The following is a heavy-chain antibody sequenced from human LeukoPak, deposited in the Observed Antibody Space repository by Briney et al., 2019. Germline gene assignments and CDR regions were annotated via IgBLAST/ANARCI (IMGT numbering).Heavy chain of an antibody. D-gene: IGHD6-13*01. CDR1: GYSFTSYW. V-gene: IGHV5-51*01. CDR3: ARHSIADY. Sequence: GESLKISCKASGYSFTSYWVGWVRQMPGKGLEWMGIIYPSDSDTRYSPSFQGQVTISADRSSSTAYLQWSSLKASDTAMYYCARHSIADYWGQGTLVTVSS. J-gene: IGHJ4*02. CDR2: IYPSDSDT.